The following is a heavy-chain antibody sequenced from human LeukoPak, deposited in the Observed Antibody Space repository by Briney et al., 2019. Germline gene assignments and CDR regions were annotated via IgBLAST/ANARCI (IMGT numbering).Heavy chain of an antibody. CDR1: GGSISRYY. Sequence: KPSETLSLTCTGSGGSISRYYWSWIRQPPGKGLEWIGYIYYSGSTNYNPSLKSRVTISVDTYKNQFSLKLSSVTAADTAVYYCAREDYCDSKLDPWGQGTLVTVSS. D-gene: IGHD4-17*01. V-gene: IGHV4-59*01. CDR2: IYYSGST. J-gene: IGHJ5*02. CDR3: AREDYCDSKLDP.